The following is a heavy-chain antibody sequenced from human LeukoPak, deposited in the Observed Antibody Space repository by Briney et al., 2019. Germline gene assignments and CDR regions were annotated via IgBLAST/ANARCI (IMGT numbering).Heavy chain of an antibody. CDR3: ARVGIGYYYDSSGYYFDY. CDR2: IYYSGST. CDR1: GGSISSGGYY. V-gene: IGHV4-31*03. D-gene: IGHD3-22*01. J-gene: IGHJ4*02. Sequence: SETLSLTCTVSGGSISSGGYYWSWIRQHPGKGLAWIGYIYYSGSTYYNPSLKSRVTISVDTSKNQFSLKLSSVTAADTAVYYCARVGIGYYYDSSGYYFDYWGQGTLVTVSS.